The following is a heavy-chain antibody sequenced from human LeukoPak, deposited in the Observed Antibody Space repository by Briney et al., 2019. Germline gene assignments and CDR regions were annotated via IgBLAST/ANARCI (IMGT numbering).Heavy chain of an antibody. D-gene: IGHD3-9*01. CDR1: GFTFTTYG. Sequence: PGGSLRLSCAASGFTFTTYGMHWVRQAPGKGLEWVALISFDGSEKYYADSVKGRFTISRDNSKNTLYLQMNSLRDEDTAVYYCAALTSESDYWGQGTLVTVSS. CDR3: AALTSESDY. V-gene: IGHV3-30*03. CDR2: ISFDGSEK. J-gene: IGHJ4*02.